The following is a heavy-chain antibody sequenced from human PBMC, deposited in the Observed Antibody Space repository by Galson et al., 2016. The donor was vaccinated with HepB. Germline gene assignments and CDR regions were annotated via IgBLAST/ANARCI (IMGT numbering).Heavy chain of an antibody. CDR1: GYTFATYW. CDR2: IYPADSDT. Sequence: QSGAEVKRPGESLKISCNASGYTFATYWIGWVRQMPGKGLEWMGIIYPADSDTRYSPSFQGQVTISADKSITPAYLHWSGLKASDTAIYYCARLARYSYGPFDSWGQGTPVTVSS. V-gene: IGHV5-51*01. CDR3: ARLARYSYGPFDS. D-gene: IGHD5-18*01. J-gene: IGHJ4*02.